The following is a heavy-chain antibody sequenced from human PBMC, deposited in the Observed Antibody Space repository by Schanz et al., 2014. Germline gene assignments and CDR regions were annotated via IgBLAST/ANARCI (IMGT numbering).Heavy chain of an antibody. CDR2: ISYDGSFK. D-gene: IGHD5-12*01. CDR1: GFNFGSHG. V-gene: IGHV3-33*01. Sequence: VQLVESGGGLVQPGGSLRLSCAASGFNFGSHGMHWVRQAPGKGLEWVAVISYDGSFKNYADSVRGRITMSRDNSKNTMYLQMNSLRAEDTAVYYCARKVVATIGGYYDNWGQGTLVIVSS. CDR3: ARKVVATIGGYYDN. J-gene: IGHJ4*02.